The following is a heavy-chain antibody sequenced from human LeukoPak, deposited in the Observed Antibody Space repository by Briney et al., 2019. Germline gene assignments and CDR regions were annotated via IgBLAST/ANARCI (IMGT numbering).Heavy chain of an antibody. D-gene: IGHD5-12*01. V-gene: IGHV4-39*07. CDR1: GGSISSSSYY. CDR2: IYYSGST. J-gene: IGHJ5*02. CDR3: ARARIVATIGGWFDP. Sequence: PSETLSLTCTVSGGSISSSSYYWGWIRQPPGKGLEWIGSIYYSGSTYYNPSLKSRVTISVDTSKNQFSLKLRSVTAADTAVYYCARARIVATIGGWFDPWGQGTLVTVSS.